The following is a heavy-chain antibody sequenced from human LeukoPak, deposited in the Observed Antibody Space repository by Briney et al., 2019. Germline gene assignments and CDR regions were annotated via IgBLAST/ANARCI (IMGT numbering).Heavy chain of an antibody. D-gene: IGHD3-16*02. CDR3: AKEGAGYTNPYYFDY. J-gene: IGHJ4*02. V-gene: IGHV3-23*01. CDR2: ISGSGANT. CDR1: GVTFSTYA. Sequence: GGSLRLSCAASGVTFSTYAMSWARQAPGKGLEWVSTISGSGANTYYADSVRGRFTISRDNSKNTLYLHMNSLRAEDTAVYYCAKEGAGYTNPYYFDYWGQGTLVTVSS.